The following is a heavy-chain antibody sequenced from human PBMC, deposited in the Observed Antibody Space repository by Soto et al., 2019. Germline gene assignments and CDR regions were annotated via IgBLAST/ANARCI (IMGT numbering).Heavy chain of an antibody. CDR1: GFAFGNYP. J-gene: IGHJ3*02. CDR3: VKDRTIPRGLRAFGI. CDR2: ISGSGGMT. Sequence: PGGSLRLSCVASGFAFGNYPMAWVRQTPGKGLQWISTISGSGGMTDYEDSVRGRFTVSIDHSKDTVHLQMTSLRADDTAVYYCVKDRTIPRGLRAFGIWHRGTTVTVSS. D-gene: IGHD3-10*01. V-gene: IGHV3-23*01.